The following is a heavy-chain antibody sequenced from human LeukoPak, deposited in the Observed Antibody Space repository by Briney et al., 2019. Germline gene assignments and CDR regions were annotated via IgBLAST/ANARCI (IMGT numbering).Heavy chain of an antibody. CDR1: GFTFSSYA. V-gene: IGHV3-23*01. J-gene: IGHJ6*03. CDR2: ISGSGGST. D-gene: IGHD1-26*01. CDR3: AKSIVGATESYYYYMDV. Sequence: GGSLRLSCAASGFTFSSYAMSWVRQAPGKGLEWVSAISGSGGSTYYAGSVKGRFTISRDNSKNTLYLQMNSLRAEDTAVYYCAKSIVGATESYYYYMDVWGKGTTVTVSS.